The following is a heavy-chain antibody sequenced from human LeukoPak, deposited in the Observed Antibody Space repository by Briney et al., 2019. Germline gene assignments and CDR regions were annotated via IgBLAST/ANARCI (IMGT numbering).Heavy chain of an antibody. CDR1: GGTFSIYA. CDR3: AREARYCSSTSCYRGAFDI. D-gene: IGHD2-2*02. CDR2: IIPIFGTA. J-gene: IGHJ3*02. Sequence: GASVNVSCKASGGTFSIYAISWVRQAPGQGLEWMGGIIPIFGTANYAQKFQGRVTITADESTSTAYMELSSLRSEDTAVYYCAREARYCSSTSCYRGAFDIWGQGTVVTVSS. V-gene: IGHV1-69*13.